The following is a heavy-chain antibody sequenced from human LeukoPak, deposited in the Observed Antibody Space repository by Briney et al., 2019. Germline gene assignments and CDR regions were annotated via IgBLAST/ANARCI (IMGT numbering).Heavy chain of an antibody. CDR3: ARDPYDYVWGSYRLNWFDP. CDR1: GGSISSSSYY. J-gene: IGHJ5*02. V-gene: IGHV4-39*07. Sequence: SETLSLTCTVSGGSISSSSYYWGWIRQPPGKVLEWIGSIYYSGSTYYNPSLKSRVTISVDTSKNQFSLKLSSVTAADAAVYYCARDPYDYVWGSYRLNWFDPWGQGTLVTVSS. CDR2: IYYSGST. D-gene: IGHD3-16*02.